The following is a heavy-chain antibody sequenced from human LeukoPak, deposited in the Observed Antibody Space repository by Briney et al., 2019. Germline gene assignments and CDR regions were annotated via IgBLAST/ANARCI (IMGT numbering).Heavy chain of an antibody. V-gene: IGHV4-31*03. CDR3: ASWSPSSSSGFDY. Sequence: SETLSLTCTVSGGSISSGGYYWSWIRQHPGKGLEWIGYIYYSGSTYYNPSLKSRVTISVDTSKNQFSLKLSSVTAADTAVYYRASWSPSSSSGFDYWGQGTLVTVSS. CDR2: IYYSGST. J-gene: IGHJ4*02. CDR1: GGSISSGGYY. D-gene: IGHD6-6*01.